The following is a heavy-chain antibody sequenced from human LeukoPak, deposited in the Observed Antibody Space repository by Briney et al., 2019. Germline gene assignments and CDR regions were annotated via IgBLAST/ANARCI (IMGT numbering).Heavy chain of an antibody. CDR3: ARRGSSANFDY. D-gene: IGHD3-16*01. CDR1: GYGFASYW. CDR2: IYPGDSDT. Sequence: GESLKISCKGSGYGFASYWIGWVRQMPGKGLEWMGVIYPGDSDTRYSSSFQGQVTISADKSISTAYLQWSSLKASDTAIYYCARRGSSANFDYWGQGTLVTVSS. J-gene: IGHJ4*02. V-gene: IGHV5-51*01.